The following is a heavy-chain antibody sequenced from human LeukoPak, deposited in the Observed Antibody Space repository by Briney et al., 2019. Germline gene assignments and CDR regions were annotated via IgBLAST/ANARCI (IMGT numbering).Heavy chain of an antibody. CDR1: GFIFSNYG. CDR3: ARVTEGGRPPISFDY. CDR2: ISAYNGNT. D-gene: IGHD1-26*01. V-gene: IGHV1-18*01. J-gene: IGHJ4*02. Sequence: GASVKVSCKASGFIFSNYGITWVRQAPEQGLEWMGWISAYNGNTNYAQKLQGRVTMTTDTSTSTAYLELRSLTSDDTAVYYCARVTEGGRPPISFDYWGQGTLVTVSS.